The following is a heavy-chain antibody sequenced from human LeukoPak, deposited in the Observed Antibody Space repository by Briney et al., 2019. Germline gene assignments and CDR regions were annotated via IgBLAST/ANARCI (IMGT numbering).Heavy chain of an antibody. Sequence: PGGSLRLSCAASGFTFSTYTMSWVRQAPGKGLEWVSSISGSGGSTYYADSVKGRFTISRDNSKNTLYLQMNSLRAEDTAVYYCARDTDYFDTSGYFCNYFFDLWGRGTLVTVSS. J-gene: IGHJ2*01. D-gene: IGHD3-22*01. CDR2: ISGSGGST. CDR3: ARDTDYFDTSGYFCNYFFDL. CDR1: GFTFSTYT. V-gene: IGHV3-23*01.